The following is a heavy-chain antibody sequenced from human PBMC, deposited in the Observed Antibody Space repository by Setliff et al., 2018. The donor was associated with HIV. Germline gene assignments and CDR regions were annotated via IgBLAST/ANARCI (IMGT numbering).Heavy chain of an antibody. CDR3: TRGNTISEVVTTNWLDP. CDR2: IDYRGST. CDR1: GDSISRYY. D-gene: IGHD3-3*01. J-gene: IGHJ5*02. V-gene: IGHV4-59*01. Sequence: SETLSLTCSVSGDSISRYYWSWIRQPPGKGLEWIGYIDYRGSTSYNPSLRSRVTISEDTSKEQISLRLRFVTAADTAVYYCTRGNTISEVVTTNWLDPWGQGILVTVSS.